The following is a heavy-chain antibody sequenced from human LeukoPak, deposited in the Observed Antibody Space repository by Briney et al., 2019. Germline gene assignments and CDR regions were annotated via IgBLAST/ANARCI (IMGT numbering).Heavy chain of an antibody. D-gene: IGHD3-22*01. CDR1: GGTFSSYA. CDR3: ARDHYDSTDAFDI. Sequence: GASVMVSCKASGGTFSSYAISWVRQAPGQGLEWRGGIIPIFGTANYAQKFQGRVTITTDESTSTAYMELSSLRSEDTAVYYCARDHYDSTDAFDIWGQGTMVTVSS. J-gene: IGHJ3*02. V-gene: IGHV1-69*05. CDR2: IIPIFGTA.